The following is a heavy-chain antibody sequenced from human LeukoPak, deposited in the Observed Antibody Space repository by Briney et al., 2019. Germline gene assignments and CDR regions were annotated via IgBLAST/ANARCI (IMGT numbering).Heavy chain of an antibody. V-gene: IGHV3-30*04. CDR3: ARDHGGGSYFDY. D-gene: IGHD2-15*01. J-gene: IGHJ4*02. CDR1: GFTFSSYA. CDR2: ISYDGSNK. Sequence: GGSLRLSCAASGFTFSSYARHWVRQAPGKGLEWVAVISYDGSNKYYADSVKGRFTISRDNSKNTLYLQMNSLRAEDTAVYYCARDHGGGSYFDYWGQGTLVTVSS.